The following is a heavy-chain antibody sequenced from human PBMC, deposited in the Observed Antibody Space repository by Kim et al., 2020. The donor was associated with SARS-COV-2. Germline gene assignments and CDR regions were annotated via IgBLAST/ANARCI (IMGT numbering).Heavy chain of an antibody. CDR1: GFSFSNYA. CDR3: ARDFYHYGSGSPDY. V-gene: IGHV3-30-3*01. Sequence: GGSLRLSCAASGFSFSNYAMHWVRQAPGKGLEWVTFIVYDGSNKYYADSVKGRFTISRDNSKNTLYLQMNSLRDEDTAVYYCARDFYHYGSGSPDYWGQGTLGTVSS. J-gene: IGHJ4*02. CDR2: IVYDGSNK. D-gene: IGHD3-10*01.